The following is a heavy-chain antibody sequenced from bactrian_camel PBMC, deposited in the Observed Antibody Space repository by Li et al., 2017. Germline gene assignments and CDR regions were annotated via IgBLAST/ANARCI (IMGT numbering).Heavy chain of an antibody. CDR3: ASAAYNSNWSRLEKRHYKY. Sequence: HVQLVESGGGPVQPGGSLRLSCAASGYTYSNFCMGWFRQDPGKEREGVASITSLRKTYYADSVKGRFTISKDDAKDTVYLQMNSLKPEDSAMYYCASAAYNSNWSRLEKRHYKYWGQGTQVTVS. V-gene: IGHV3S53*01. CDR1: GYTYSNFC. CDR2: ITSLRKT. J-gene: IGHJ4*01. D-gene: IGHD6*01.